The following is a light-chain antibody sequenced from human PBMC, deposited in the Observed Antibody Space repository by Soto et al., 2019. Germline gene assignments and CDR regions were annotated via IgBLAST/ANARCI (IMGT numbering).Light chain of an antibody. V-gene: IGKV3-20*01. CDR1: QSVDSSY. J-gene: IGKJ2*01. CDR2: HTS. CDR3: QQYSSSPPTYT. Sequence: EIVLTQSPGTLSLSPGDRATLSCRASQSVDSSYLAWYQQKPGQAPRLLIYHTSNRATGIPDRFSGSGSGTDFTLTISRLEPEDFAVYYCQQYSSSPPTYTFAQGTKVDIK.